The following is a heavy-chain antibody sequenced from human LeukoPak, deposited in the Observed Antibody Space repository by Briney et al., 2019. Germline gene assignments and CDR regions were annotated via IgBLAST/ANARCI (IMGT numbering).Heavy chain of an antibody. CDR1: GYSISSGYY. J-gene: IGHJ4*02. CDR2: IYHSGST. V-gene: IGHV4-38-2*02. Sequence: SETLSLTCTVSGYSISSGYYWGWIRQPPGKGLEWIGEIYHSGSTNYNPSLKSRVTISVDKSKNQFSLKLSSVTAADTAVYYCARWLLVRGVLISYYFDYWGQGTLVTVSS. CDR3: ARWLLVRGVLISYYFDY. D-gene: IGHD3-10*01.